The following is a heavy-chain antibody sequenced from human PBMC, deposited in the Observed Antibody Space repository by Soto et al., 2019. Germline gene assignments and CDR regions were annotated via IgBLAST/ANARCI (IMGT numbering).Heavy chain of an antibody. D-gene: IGHD2-8*01. CDR3: ARDTNSLDP. Sequence: SETLSLTCVVSTYSISSGFFWAWIRQPPGKGLEWVGSIYHTGDTHYNPSLRSQVTMSVDTSKNQFSLKMTYLTASDTAVYFCARDTNSLDPWGQGILVTSPQ. CDR2: IYHTGDT. CDR1: TYSISSGFF. J-gene: IGHJ5*02. V-gene: IGHV4-38-2*02.